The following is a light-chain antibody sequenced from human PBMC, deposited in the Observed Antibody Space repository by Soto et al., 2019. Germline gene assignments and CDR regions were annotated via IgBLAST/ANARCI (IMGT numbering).Light chain of an antibody. CDR1: QSVNSN. CDR2: GAS. Sequence: EIVMTQSPATLSVSPGERATLSCRASQSVNSNLAWYQQKPGQAPRLLIYGASTRATGIPARFSGSGSGTEFTLTISSLQSEDFAVYYCQQYNNWPLALTFGGGTKVEIK. V-gene: IGKV3-15*01. CDR3: QQYNNWPLALT. J-gene: IGKJ4*01.